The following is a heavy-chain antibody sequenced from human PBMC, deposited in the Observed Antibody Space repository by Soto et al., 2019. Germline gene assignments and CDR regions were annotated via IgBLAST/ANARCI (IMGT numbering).Heavy chain of an antibody. V-gene: IGHV1-69*05. CDR2: IIPIFGTA. CDR3: ARVSSTYYYYYYGMDV. J-gene: IGHJ6*02. Sequence: SVKVSCKASGGTFSSYAISWVRQAPGQGLEWMGGIIPIFGTANYAQKFQGRVTMTRNTSISTAYMELSGLRSEDTAVYYCARVSSTYYYYYYGMDVWGQGTTVTVSS. CDR1: GGTFSSYA.